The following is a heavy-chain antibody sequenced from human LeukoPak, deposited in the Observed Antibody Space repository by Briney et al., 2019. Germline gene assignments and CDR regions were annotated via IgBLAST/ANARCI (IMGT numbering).Heavy chain of an antibody. CDR3: ARGARLIAPSDG. CDR2: IIPIFGTA. Sequence: SVKVSCKASGGTFSSYAISWVRQAPGQGLEWMGGIIPIFGTANYAQKFQGRVTITADESTSTAYMGLSSLRSDDTAVYYCARGARLIAPSDGWGQGTLVTVSS. D-gene: IGHD3-22*01. CDR1: GGTFSSYA. J-gene: IGHJ4*02. V-gene: IGHV1-69*13.